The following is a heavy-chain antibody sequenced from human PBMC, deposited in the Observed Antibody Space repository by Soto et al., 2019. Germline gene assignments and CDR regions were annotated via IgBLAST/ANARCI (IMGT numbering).Heavy chain of an antibody. V-gene: IGHV1-69*13. CDR3: ARETLGGFTIFGVVTRVYYGMDV. D-gene: IGHD3-3*01. J-gene: IGHJ6*02. CDR2: IIPIFGTA. Sequence: SVKVSCKASGGTFSSYAISWVRQAPGQGLEWMGGIIPIFGTANYAQKFQGRVTITADESTSTAYMELSSLRSDDTAVYYCARETLGGFTIFGVVTRVYYGMDVWGQGTTVTVSS. CDR1: GGTFSSYA.